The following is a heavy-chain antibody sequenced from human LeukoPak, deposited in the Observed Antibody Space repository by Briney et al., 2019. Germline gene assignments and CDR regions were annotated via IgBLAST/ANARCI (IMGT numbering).Heavy chain of an antibody. V-gene: IGHV1-2*04. CDR2: INPNSGGT. Sequence: ASVKVSCKASGYTFTAYYMHWVRQAPGQGLEWMGWINPNSGGTNYAQKFQGWVTMTRDTSISTAYMELSRLRSDDTAVYCCARARSSSLDYWGQGTLVTVSS. CDR3: ARARSSSLDY. CDR1: GYTFTAYY. D-gene: IGHD6-13*01. J-gene: IGHJ4*02.